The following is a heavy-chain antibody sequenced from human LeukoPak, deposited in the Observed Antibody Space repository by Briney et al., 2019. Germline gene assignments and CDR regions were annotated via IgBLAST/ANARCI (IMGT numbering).Heavy chain of an antibody. CDR1: GGSISSGSYY. D-gene: IGHD3-3*01. V-gene: IGHV4-61*02. CDR3: ATTSRDFWSGYDY. Sequence: SETLSLTCTVSGGSISSGSYYWSWIRQPAGKGLEWIGRIYTSGSTNYHPSLKSRVTISVDTSKNQFSLKLSSVTAADAAVYYCATTSRDFWSGYDYWGQGTLVTVSS. CDR2: IYTSGST. J-gene: IGHJ4*02.